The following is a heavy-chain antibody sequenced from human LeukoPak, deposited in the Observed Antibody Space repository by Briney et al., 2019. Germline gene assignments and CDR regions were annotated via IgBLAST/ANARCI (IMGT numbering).Heavy chain of an antibody. D-gene: IGHD3-10*01. Sequence: PGGSLRLSCAASGFTFSSYSMNWVRQAPGKGLEWVSSISSSSSYIYYADSVKGRFTISRDNAKNSLFLQMNSLRTEDTAVYYCAREGITMVRGVLDYWGQGTLVTVSS. CDR3: AREGITMVRGVLDY. CDR1: GFTFSSYS. CDR2: ISSSSSYI. V-gene: IGHV3-21*01. J-gene: IGHJ4*02.